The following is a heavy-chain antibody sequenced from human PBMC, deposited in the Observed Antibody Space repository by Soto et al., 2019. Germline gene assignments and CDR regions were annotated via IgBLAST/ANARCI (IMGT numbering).Heavy chain of an antibody. CDR2: FDPEDGET. CDR1: GYTLTELS. J-gene: IGHJ5*02. V-gene: IGHV1-24*01. Sequence: ASVKVSCKVSGYTLTELSMHWVRQAPGKGLEWMGGFDPEDGETIYAQKFQGRVTMTEDTSTDTAYMELSSLRSEDTAVYYCATAILYGAKDCFDPWGQGTLVTVSS. CDR3: ATAILYGAKDCFDP. D-gene: IGHD4-17*01.